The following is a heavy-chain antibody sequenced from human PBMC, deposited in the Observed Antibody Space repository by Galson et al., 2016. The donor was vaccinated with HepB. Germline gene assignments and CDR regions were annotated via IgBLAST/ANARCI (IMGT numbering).Heavy chain of an antibody. V-gene: IGHV4-34*01. J-gene: IGHJ3*02. Sequence: SETLSLTCALSGGSFSGYYWSWIRQPPGKGLEWIAEINHSGRIHCNPSLKNRVTISADTSKNQFSLNLTSVTAADTAIYYCARGQGDFWSGSTKSDAFEIWGQGTMVTVS. CDR2: INHSGRI. CDR1: GGSFSGYY. D-gene: IGHD3-3*01. CDR3: ARGQGDFWSGSTKSDAFEI.